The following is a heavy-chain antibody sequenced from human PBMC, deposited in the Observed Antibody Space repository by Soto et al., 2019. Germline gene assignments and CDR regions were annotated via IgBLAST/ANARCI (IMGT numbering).Heavy chain of an antibody. D-gene: IGHD4-17*01. CDR1: GASISRGSYY. Sequence: QVLLQESCPGLLKPSQTLSVTCTVSGASISRGSYYWSWVRHHPGKGLEWIGYIHESGTTYYNPSLKSRILISLDTSSNQFSLKLTSVTAADTAVYYCARRSSPVTTSSFDFWGQGLMVTVSS. CDR2: IHESGTT. CDR3: ARRSSPVTTSSFDF. J-gene: IGHJ3*01. V-gene: IGHV4-31*03.